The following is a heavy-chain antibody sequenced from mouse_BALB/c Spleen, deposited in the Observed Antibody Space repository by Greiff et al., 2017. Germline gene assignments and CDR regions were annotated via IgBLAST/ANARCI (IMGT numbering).Heavy chain of an antibody. J-gene: IGHJ2*01. Sequence: VHVKQSGAELVKPGASVKLSCTASGFNIKDTYMHWVKQRPEQGLEWIGRIDPANGNTKYDPKFQGKATITADTSSNTAYLQLSSLTSEDTAVYYCARGGVRVFDYWGQGTTLTVSS. V-gene: IGHV14-3*02. CDR2: IDPANGNT. D-gene: IGHD2-14*01. CDR1: GFNIKDTY. CDR3: ARGGVRVFDY.